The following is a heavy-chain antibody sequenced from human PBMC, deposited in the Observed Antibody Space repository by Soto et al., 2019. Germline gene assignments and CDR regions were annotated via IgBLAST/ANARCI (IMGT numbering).Heavy chain of an antibody. CDR1: GGSISSGGYY. D-gene: IGHD2-2*01. V-gene: IGHV4-31*03. CDR3: ARAGSEGYCSSTSCLGPVFDY. J-gene: IGHJ4*02. Sequence: SETLSLTCTVSGGSISSGGYYWSWIRQHPGKGLEWIGYIYYSGSTYYNPSLKSRVTISVDTSKNQFSLKLSSVTAADTAVYYCARAGSEGYCSSTSCLGPVFDYWGQGTLVTVSS. CDR2: IYYSGST.